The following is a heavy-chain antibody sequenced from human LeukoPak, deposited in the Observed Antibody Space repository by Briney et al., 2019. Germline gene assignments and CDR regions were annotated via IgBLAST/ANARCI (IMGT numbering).Heavy chain of an antibody. CDR2: MFYNGPT. V-gene: IGHV4-39*01. CDR3: ASRTQRHERGAFFDY. D-gene: IGHD1-1*01. J-gene: IGHJ4*02. CDR1: GGSISSDYY. Sequence: SETLSLTCAVSGGSISSDYYWGWIRQPPGKGLEFIGSMFYNGPTHYNPSLKSRLTMSVGTSKNQFSLTLGSVTAADTAVYYCASRTQRHERGAFFDYWGQGTLVTVSS.